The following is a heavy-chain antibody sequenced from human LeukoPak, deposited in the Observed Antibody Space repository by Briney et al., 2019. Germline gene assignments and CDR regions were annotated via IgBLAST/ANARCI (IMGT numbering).Heavy chain of an antibody. CDR1: GFTFDDYA. J-gene: IGHJ4*02. CDR2: ISWNSGSI. D-gene: IGHD4-17*01. Sequence: PGGSLRLSCAASGFTFDDYAMHWVRQAPGKGLEWVSGISWNSGSIGYADSVKGRFTISRDNAKNSLYLQMNSLRAEDTALYYCARSLYGDYGCFGYWGQGTLVTVSS. V-gene: IGHV3-9*01. CDR3: ARSLYGDYGCFGY.